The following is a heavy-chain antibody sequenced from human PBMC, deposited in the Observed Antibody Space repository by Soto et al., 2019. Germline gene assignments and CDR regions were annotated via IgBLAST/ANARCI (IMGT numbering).Heavy chain of an antibody. Sequence: GGSLRLSCAASGFTVSSYAMSWVRQAPGKGLEWVSAISGSGGSTYYADSVKGRFTISRDNSKNTLYLQMNSLRAEDTAVYYCAKKLRFSDDYSWGQGTLVTVSS. D-gene: IGHD3-3*01. CDR1: GFTVSSYA. CDR2: ISGSGGST. V-gene: IGHV3-23*01. J-gene: IGHJ4*02. CDR3: AKKLRFSDDYS.